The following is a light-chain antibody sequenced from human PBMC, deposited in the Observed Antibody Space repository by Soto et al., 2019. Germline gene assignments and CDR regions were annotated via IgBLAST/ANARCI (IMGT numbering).Light chain of an antibody. Sequence: QSVLTQPPSVSGAPGQRVTISCTGSSSNIGAGYDVHWYQQLPGTAPKPLIYGNSNRPSGVPDRFSGSKSGTSASLAITGLQAEDEADYYCQSYDSSLSGSVFGGGTKLPVL. V-gene: IGLV1-40*01. CDR3: QSYDSSLSGSV. CDR1: SSNIGAGYD. CDR2: GNS. J-gene: IGLJ2*01.